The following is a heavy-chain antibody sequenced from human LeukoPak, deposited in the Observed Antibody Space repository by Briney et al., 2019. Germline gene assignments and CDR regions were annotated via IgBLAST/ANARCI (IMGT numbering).Heavy chain of an antibody. Sequence: GGSLRLSCAASGFMFAAHGMAWVRQVPGKGLEWVSGINWNGGSTGYVDSVKGRFTISRDNAKNVLSLQMNNLRAEGTAFYYCASGEWGLRDWGPGTLVIVSS. V-gene: IGHV3-20*04. CDR2: INWNGGST. CDR1: GFMFAAHG. D-gene: IGHD3-10*01. CDR3: ASGEWGLRD. J-gene: IGHJ4*02.